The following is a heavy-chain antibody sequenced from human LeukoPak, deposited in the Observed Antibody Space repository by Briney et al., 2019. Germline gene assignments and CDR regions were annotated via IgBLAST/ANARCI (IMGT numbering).Heavy chain of an antibody. Sequence: SETLSLTCAVYRGSSSGYYWSWIRQPPGKGLEWIGEINHSGSTNYNPSLKSRVTISVDTSKNQFSLKLSSVTAADTAVYYCASQRITIFGVVKYYFDYWGQGTLVTVSS. V-gene: IGHV4-34*01. J-gene: IGHJ4*02. D-gene: IGHD3-3*01. CDR3: ASQRITIFGVVKYYFDY. CDR1: RGSSSGYY. CDR2: INHSGST.